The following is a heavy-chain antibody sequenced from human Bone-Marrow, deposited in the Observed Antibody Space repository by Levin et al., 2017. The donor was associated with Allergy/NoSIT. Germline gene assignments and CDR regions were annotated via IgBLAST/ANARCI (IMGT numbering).Heavy chain of an antibody. CDR1: EFTLSKFW. J-gene: IGHJ5*02. CDR3: ARLSTRGFDP. Sequence: PGESLKISCEASEFTLSKFWMHWVRQSPGKGLVWVARISDDERTTTYADSVKGRFTISRDNAKNVLYLQMDSLRVDDMGFYYCARLSTRGFDPWGPGTLVTVSS. V-gene: IGHV3-74*03. CDR2: ISDDERTT.